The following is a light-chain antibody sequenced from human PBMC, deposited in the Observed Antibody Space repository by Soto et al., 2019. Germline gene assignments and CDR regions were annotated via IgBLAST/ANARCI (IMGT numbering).Light chain of an antibody. CDR1: SSDNGGYDY. Sequence: QSALPQPASVSGSPGQSITLSCTGTSSDNGGYDYVSWYQRHPGKAPKLIIYDVNNRPSGVSNRFSGSKSGNTASLTISGLQAEDEADYYCTSYASGSSHVVFGGGTKVTVL. J-gene: IGLJ2*01. CDR2: DVN. CDR3: TSYASGSSHVV. V-gene: IGLV2-14*01.